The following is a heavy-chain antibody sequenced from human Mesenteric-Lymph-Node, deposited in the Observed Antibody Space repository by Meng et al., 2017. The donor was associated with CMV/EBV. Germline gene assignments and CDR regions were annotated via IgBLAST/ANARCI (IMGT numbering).Heavy chain of an antibody. CDR2: NIPMFGRT. CDR3: ARDLRSISWHTPEY. J-gene: IGHJ4*02. Sequence: SVKVSCKASGGAVSNYGISWVRQAPGQGFEWMGGNIPMFGRTNYAQKFQGRVTITTDEFTGTAYMELSSLRSEDTAVYYCARDLRSISWHTPEYWGQGTLVTVSS. V-gene: IGHV1-69*05. D-gene: IGHD6-13*01. CDR1: GGAVSNYG.